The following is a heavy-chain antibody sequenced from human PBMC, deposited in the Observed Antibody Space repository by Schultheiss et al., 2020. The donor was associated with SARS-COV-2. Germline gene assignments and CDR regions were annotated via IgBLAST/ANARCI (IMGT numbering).Heavy chain of an antibody. V-gene: IGHV4-4*07. Sequence: SETLSLTCSVSGGSISSYYWSWIRQPAGKGLEWIGSIYYSGSTYYNPSLKSRVTISVDTSKNQFSLKLSSVTAEDTAVYYCAKIRGDYWGQGTLVTVSS. CDR1: GGSISSYY. CDR2: IYYSGST. J-gene: IGHJ4*02. CDR3: AKIRGDY.